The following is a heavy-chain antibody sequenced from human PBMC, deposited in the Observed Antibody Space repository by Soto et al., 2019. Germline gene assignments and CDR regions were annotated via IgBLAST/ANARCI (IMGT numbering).Heavy chain of an antibody. Sequence: GGSLRLSCAASGFTFSSYAMHWVRQAPGKGLEWVAVISYDGSNKYYADSVKGRFTISRDNSKNTLYLQMNSLRAEDTAVYYFARDLAIILVAPGYWGQGTLVTVSS. V-gene: IGHV3-30-3*01. J-gene: IGHJ4*02. CDR1: GFTFSSYA. D-gene: IGHD3-22*01. CDR3: ARDLAIILVAPGY. CDR2: ISYDGSNK.